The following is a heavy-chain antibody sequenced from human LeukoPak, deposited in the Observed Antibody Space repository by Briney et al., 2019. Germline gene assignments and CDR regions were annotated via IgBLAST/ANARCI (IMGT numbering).Heavy chain of an antibody. D-gene: IGHD3-22*01. CDR1: GFTFSSYW. Sequence: GGSLRLSCAASGFTFSSYWMSWVRRAPGKGLEWVANIKQDGSEKYYVDSVKGRFTISRDNAKNSLYLQMNSLRAEDTAVYYCARDSPTYYDSSGYNYWGQGTLVTVSS. J-gene: IGHJ4*02. CDR3: ARDSPTYYDSSGYNY. V-gene: IGHV3-7*05. CDR2: IKQDGSEK.